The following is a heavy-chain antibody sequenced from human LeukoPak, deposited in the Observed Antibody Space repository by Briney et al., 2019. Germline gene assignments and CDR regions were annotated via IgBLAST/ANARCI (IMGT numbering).Heavy chain of an antibody. Sequence: ASVKVSCKASGGTFSSYAISWVRQAPGQGLEWMGWINPNSGGTNYAQKFQGRVTMTRDTSISTAYMELSRLRSDDTAVYYCARGVGYGLVPDYWGQGTLVTVSS. CDR3: ARGVGYGLVPDY. J-gene: IGHJ4*02. V-gene: IGHV1-2*02. CDR2: INPNSGGT. D-gene: IGHD5-18*01. CDR1: GGTFSSYA.